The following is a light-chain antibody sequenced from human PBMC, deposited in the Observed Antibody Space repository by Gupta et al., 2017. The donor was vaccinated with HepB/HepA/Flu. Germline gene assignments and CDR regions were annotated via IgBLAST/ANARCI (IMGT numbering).Light chain of an antibody. CDR3: CSYAGSSTGV. J-gene: IGLJ3*02. Sequence: QSALTQIASVSGSPGQSITISCTGTSSDVGSYNLVSWYQQSPGKVPKLMIFEVSKRPSGVSNRFSGSKAGTTASPTISGLQAEDDAYYYCCSYAGSSTGVFGGGTKLTVL. CDR2: EVS. V-gene: IGLV2-23*02. CDR1: SSDVGSYNL.